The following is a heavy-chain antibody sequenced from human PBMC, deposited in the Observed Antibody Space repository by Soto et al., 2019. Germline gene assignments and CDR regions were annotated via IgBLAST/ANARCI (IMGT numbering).Heavy chain of an antibody. Sequence: PSQTLSLTCAISGDSVSSDSAAWNWIRQSPSRGLEWLGRTYYRSKWYNDYAVSVKSRITINPDTSKNQFSLQLSSVTAEDTAVYYCAREGPHYDILIGYYGACEDHYFMDVWGKGTTVTVSS. V-gene: IGHV6-1*01. CDR3: AREGPHYDILIGYYGACEDHYFMDV. D-gene: IGHD3-9*01. CDR1: GDSVSSDSAA. J-gene: IGHJ6*03. CDR2: TYYRSKWYN.